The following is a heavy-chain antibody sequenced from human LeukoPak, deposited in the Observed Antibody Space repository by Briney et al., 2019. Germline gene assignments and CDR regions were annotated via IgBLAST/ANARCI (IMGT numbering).Heavy chain of an antibody. J-gene: IGHJ4*02. CDR2: IYYSGST. CDR1: GGSISSYY. D-gene: IGHD4-11*01. V-gene: IGHV4-59*01. Sequence: SETLSLTCTVSGGSISSYYWSWIRQPPGKGLEWIGYIYYSGSTNYNPSLKSQVTISVDTSKNQFSLKLSSVTAGDTAVYYCARDRLPTLSAWGQGTLVTVSS. CDR3: ARDRLPTLSA.